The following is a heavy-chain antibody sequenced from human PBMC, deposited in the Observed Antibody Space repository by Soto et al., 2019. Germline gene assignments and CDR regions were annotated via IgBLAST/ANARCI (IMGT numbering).Heavy chain of an antibody. Sequence: EVQLLESGGGLVQPGGSLRLSCAASGFTFSSYAMSWVRQAPGKGLEWVSAISGSGGSTYYADSVKGRFTISRDNSKNTPYLQMNSLRAEDTAVYYCAKGLFPYYYYYGMDVWGQGTTVTVTS. CDR1: GFTFSSYA. CDR2: ISGSGGST. J-gene: IGHJ6*02. D-gene: IGHD2-21*01. V-gene: IGHV3-23*01. CDR3: AKGLFPYYYYYGMDV.